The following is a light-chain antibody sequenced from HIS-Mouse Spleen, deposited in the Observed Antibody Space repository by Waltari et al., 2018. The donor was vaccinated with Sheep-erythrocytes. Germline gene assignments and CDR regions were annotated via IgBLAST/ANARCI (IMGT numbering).Light chain of an antibody. Sequence: AIRMTQSPSSLSASTGDRVTLTCRASQGISSYLAWYQQKLGKAPKLLIYAASTLQSGVPSRFSGSGSGTDFTLTISCLQSEDFATYYCQQFNNYPRTFGQGTKVEIK. V-gene: IGKV1-8*01. J-gene: IGKJ1*01. CDR2: AAS. CDR3: QQFNNYPRT. CDR1: QGISSY.